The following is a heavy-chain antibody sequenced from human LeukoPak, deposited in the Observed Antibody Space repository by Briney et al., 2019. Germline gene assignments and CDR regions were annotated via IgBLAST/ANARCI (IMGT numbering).Heavy chain of an antibody. J-gene: IGHJ1*01. CDR1: GFTFTSSA. CDR3: AAGDVVPAAIAPFQH. CDR2: IVVGSGNT. D-gene: IGHD2-2*02. Sequence: SVKVSCKASGFTFTSSAVQWVRQARGQRLEWIGWIVVGSGNTNYAQKFQERVTITRDMSTSTAYMELSSLRSEDTAVYYCAAGDVVPAAIAPFQHWGQGTLVTVSS. V-gene: IGHV1-58*01.